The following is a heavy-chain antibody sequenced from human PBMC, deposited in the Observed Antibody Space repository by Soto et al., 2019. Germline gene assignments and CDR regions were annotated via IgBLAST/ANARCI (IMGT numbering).Heavy chain of an antibody. V-gene: IGHV1-69*01. J-gene: IGHJ6*02. Sequence: QVQLVQYGAEVKKPASSVKVSCKTSGVSFNNNGIGWVRQAPGHGLEWMGGVSPPFRTSNYALKFQGRISITADASTGTVNMELSSLTSEDTAQYYCARVLYYGSGSYSPYGMDVWGQGTTVTVSS. CDR1: GVSFNNNG. D-gene: IGHD3-10*01. CDR2: VSPPFRTS. CDR3: ARVLYYGSGSYSPYGMDV.